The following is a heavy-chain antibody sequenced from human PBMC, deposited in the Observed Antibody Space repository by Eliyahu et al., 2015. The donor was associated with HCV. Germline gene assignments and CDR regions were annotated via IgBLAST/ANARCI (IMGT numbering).Heavy chain of an antibody. CDR1: GFTFSSYE. Sequence: EVQLVESGGGLVQPGGSLRLSCAASGFTFSSYEMNWVRQAPGKGLEWGSYISSSGSTIYYADSVKGRFTISRDNAKNSLYLQMNSLRAEDTAVYYCARDSNLEWLLPFDYWGQGTLVTVSS. J-gene: IGHJ4*02. V-gene: IGHV3-48*03. D-gene: IGHD3-3*01. CDR3: ARDSNLEWLLPFDY. CDR2: ISSSGSTI.